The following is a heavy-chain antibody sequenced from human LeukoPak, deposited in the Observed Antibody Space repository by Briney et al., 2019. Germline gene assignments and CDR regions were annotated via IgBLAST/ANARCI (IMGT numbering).Heavy chain of an antibody. Sequence: ASVKVSCKASGYTFTGYYMHWVRQAPGQGLEWMGWINPNSGGTNYAQKFQGRVTMTRDTSISTAYMELSRLRSDDTAVYYCARVFHPINGYGSGSYSFLGSLDPWGQGTLVTVSS. CDR1: GYTFTGYY. D-gene: IGHD3-10*01. J-gene: IGHJ5*02. V-gene: IGHV1-2*02. CDR3: ARVFHPINGYGSGSYSFLGSLDP. CDR2: INPNSGGT.